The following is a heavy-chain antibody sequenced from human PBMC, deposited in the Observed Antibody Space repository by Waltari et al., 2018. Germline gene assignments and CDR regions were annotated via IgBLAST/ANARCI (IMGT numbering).Heavy chain of an antibody. Sequence: EVQLVESGEGLVQPGGSLRLSCVASGFSFSSYWLSWVRQAPGKGLEWVANIKQDGSEKYYVDSAKGRFTISRDNAKNSLYLQMNGLRAEDTAVYYCARNDFWTGYTYFLDHWGQGTVVTVSS. D-gene: IGHD3-3*01. V-gene: IGHV3-7*01. CDR1: GFSFSSYW. CDR2: IKQDGSEK. J-gene: IGHJ4*02. CDR3: ARNDFWTGYTYFLDH.